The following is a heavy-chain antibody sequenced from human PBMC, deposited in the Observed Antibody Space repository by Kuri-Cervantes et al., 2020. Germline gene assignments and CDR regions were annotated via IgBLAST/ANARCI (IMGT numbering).Heavy chain of an antibody. Sequence: SVKVSCKASGGTFSSYAISWVRQAPGQGLEWMGGIIPICGTANYAQKFQDRVTITADESTSTAYMELSRLRSEDTAVYYCARDTPPLEMAKIDDYYGMDVWGQGTTVTVSS. CDR1: GGTFSSYA. CDR3: ARDTPPLEMAKIDDYYGMDV. V-gene: IGHV1-69*13. J-gene: IGHJ6*02. CDR2: IIPICGTA. D-gene: IGHD5-24*01.